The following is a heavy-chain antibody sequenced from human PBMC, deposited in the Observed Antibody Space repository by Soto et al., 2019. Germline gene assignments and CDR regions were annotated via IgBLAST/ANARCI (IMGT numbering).Heavy chain of an antibody. CDR3: ARDALYYYDSSGYVDY. V-gene: IGHV1-69*13. Sequence: SVKFSCKASGVTFSSYAISWVRQAPGQGLEWMGGIIPIFGTANYAQKFQGRVTITADESTSTAYMELSSLRSEDTAVYYCARDALYYYDSSGYVDYWGQGNLVTVSS. D-gene: IGHD3-22*01. CDR1: GVTFSSYA. CDR2: IIPIFGTA. J-gene: IGHJ4*02.